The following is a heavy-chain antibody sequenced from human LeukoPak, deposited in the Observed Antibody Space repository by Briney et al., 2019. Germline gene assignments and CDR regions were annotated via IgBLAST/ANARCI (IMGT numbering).Heavy chain of an antibody. CDR3: ARGASNRFDY. CDR1: GFTFSNYW. Sequence: QSGGSLRLSCAASGFTFSNYWMHWVRQAPGKGLVWVSRIYTDGSSTNYADSVKGRFTISRDNAKNTLYLQMNSLRGEDTAVYYCARGASNRFDYWGREPWSPSPQ. V-gene: IGHV3-74*01. J-gene: IGHJ4*02. CDR2: IYTDGSST. D-gene: IGHD1-14*01.